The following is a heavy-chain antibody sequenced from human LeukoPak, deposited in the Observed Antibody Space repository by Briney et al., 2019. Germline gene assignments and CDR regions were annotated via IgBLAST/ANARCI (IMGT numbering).Heavy chain of an antibody. CDR2: ISSSSSTI. J-gene: IGHJ4*02. Sequence: GGSLRLSCAASGFTFSSYSMNWVRQAPGKGLEWVSYISSSSSTIYYADSVKGRFTISRDNAKNSLYLQMNSLRAEDTAVYYCAREPQKWLRLWEKETRDYWGQGTLVTVSS. V-gene: IGHV3-48*01. D-gene: IGHD5-12*01. CDR1: GFTFSSYS. CDR3: AREPQKWLRLWEKETRDY.